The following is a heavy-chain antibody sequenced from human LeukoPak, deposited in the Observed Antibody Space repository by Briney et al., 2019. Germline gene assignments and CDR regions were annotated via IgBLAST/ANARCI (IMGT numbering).Heavy chain of an antibody. J-gene: IGHJ2*01. CDR1: GFTLSRYA. V-gene: IGHV3-23*01. CDR3: AKDRRTMSPRYFDL. CDR2: ISGSGGST. Sequence: PGGSLRLSCAASGFTLSRYAMSWVRQAPGKGQEWVSAISGSGGSTYYADSVKGRFNISRDSSKNTLYLQMNSLRAEDTAVYYGAKDRRTMSPRYFDLWGRGTLVTVSS. D-gene: IGHD3-22*01.